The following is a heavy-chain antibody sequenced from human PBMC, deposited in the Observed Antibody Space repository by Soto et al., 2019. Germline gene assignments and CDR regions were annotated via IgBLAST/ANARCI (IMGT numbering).Heavy chain of an antibody. CDR1: GFTFSSYA. V-gene: IGHV3-30-3*01. CDR2: ISYDGSKK. CDR3: VREYSSSAPVCGY. D-gene: IGHD6-6*01. J-gene: IGHJ4*02. Sequence: QVQLVESGGGVVQPGRSLRLSCAASGFTFSSYAMHWVRQAPGKGLEWVAVISYDGSKKYYADSVKGRFTISRDNSENTLHLPVNSLGAEDTAVYYCVREYSSSAPVCGYRGQGTLVTLAS.